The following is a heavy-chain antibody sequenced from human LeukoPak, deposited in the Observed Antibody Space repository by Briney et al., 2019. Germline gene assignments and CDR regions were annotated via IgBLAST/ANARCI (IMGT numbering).Heavy chain of an antibody. V-gene: IGHV4-59*08. CDR1: GDSISSYY. Sequence: SETLSLTCTVSGDSISSYYWSWIRQPPGKGLEWIASMSYSGSTNYNPSLERRATISLDTSKTPFSLKLSFVTAADTAVYYCARRVLESSISSERNWLDPWGQGTLVTVSS. D-gene: IGHD1-1*01. CDR3: ARRVLESSISSERNWLDP. J-gene: IGHJ5*02. CDR2: MSYSGST.